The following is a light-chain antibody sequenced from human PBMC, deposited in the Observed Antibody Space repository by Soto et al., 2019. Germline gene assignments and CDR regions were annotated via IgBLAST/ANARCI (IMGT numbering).Light chain of an antibody. CDR3: CSYTSSSPYV. J-gene: IGLJ1*01. Sequence: QSVQTQPASVSGSPGQSITISCTGTSSDLGGYNYVSWYQHHPGKAPKLMIYQVSNRPSGVSNRFSGSKSGNTASLTISGLQAEDEADYYCCSYTSSSPYVFGTGTKLTVL. V-gene: IGLV2-14*01. CDR1: SSDLGGYNY. CDR2: QVS.